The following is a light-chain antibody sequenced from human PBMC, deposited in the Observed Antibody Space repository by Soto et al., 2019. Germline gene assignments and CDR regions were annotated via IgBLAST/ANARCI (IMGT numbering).Light chain of an antibody. CDR2: KAS. Sequence: IQLTQSPSSLSASVGDRVTITCRASQSVTNWLAWYQLKPGKAPKLLIYKASSLESGVPSRFSGSGSGTEFTLTISSLQPDDFATYYCQQYSTYTPRTFGQGTKVDIK. CDR1: QSVTNW. V-gene: IGKV1-5*03. CDR3: QQYSTYTPRT. J-gene: IGKJ1*01.